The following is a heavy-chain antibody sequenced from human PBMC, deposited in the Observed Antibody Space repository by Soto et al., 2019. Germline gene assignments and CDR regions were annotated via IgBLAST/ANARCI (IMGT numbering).Heavy chain of an antibody. V-gene: IGHV3-23*01. Sequence: EVQLLESGGDLIQAGGSLRLSCAASGFTLSSYALTWVRQGPGKGLEWVSVISASGSDTFFRDSVKGRFTIPRDTSKNTLYLRMNSLRIEDTAVYYGAKTIGPAGIDAVDVWGRGSMVSVS. CDR2: ISASGSDT. CDR1: GFTLSSYA. J-gene: IGHJ3*01. D-gene: IGHD6-13*01. CDR3: AKTIGPAGIDAVDV.